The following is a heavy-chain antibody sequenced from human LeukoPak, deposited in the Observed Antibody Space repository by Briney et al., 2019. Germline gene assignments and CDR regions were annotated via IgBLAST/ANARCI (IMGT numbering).Heavy chain of an antibody. Sequence: SETLSLTCTVSGGSISSSSYYWGWIRQPPGKGLEWIGSIYYSGSTYYNPSLKSRVTISVDTSKNQFSLKLSSVTAADTAVYYCARDPTVWSGYYFGYYYYYMDVWGKGTTVTVSS. CDR2: IYYSGST. J-gene: IGHJ6*03. CDR1: GGSISSSSYY. V-gene: IGHV4-39*07. CDR3: ARDPTVWSGYYFGYYYYYMDV. D-gene: IGHD3-3*01.